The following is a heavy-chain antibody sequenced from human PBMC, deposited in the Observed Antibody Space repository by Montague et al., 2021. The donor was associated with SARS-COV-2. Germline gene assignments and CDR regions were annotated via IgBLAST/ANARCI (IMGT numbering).Heavy chain of an antibody. CDR2: IYYSGST. D-gene: IGHD3-3*01. Sequence: SETLSLTCTVSGGSVSSYYWSWIRQSPGKGLQWLGYIYYSGSTNYNPSLKSRVTMSVDTSKNQFSLKLSSVTAADTAVYYCASQVQDCWSGFDYWGQGTLVTVSS. CDR1: GGSVSSYY. V-gene: IGHV4-59*02. J-gene: IGHJ4*02. CDR3: ASQVQDCWSGFDY.